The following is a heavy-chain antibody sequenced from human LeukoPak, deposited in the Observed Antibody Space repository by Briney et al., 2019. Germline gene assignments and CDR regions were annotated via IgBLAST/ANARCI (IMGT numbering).Heavy chain of an antibody. CDR3: ARESNDFWREPAY. CDR2: ISSGGFTT. CDR1: GFTFSDYE. Sequence: GGSLRLSCAAPGFTFSDYEMHWVRQAPGKGLEWISYISSGGFTTYYGDSVKGRFTISRDNAKNSLYLQMNSLRVEDTAVYFCARESNDFWREPAYWGQGTLVTVSS. V-gene: IGHV3-48*03. J-gene: IGHJ4*02. D-gene: IGHD3-3*01.